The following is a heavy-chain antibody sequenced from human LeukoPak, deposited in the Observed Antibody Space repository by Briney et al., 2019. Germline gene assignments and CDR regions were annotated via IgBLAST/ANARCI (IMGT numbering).Heavy chain of an antibody. J-gene: IGHJ5*02. CDR2: IYYSGST. V-gene: IGHV4-59*08. CDR3: ARHPTTYYDFWSGHLPNWFDP. D-gene: IGHD3-3*01. Sequence: PSETLSLTCTVSGGSISSYYWSWIRQLPGKGLEWIGYIYYSGSTNYNPSLKSRVTISVDTSKNQFSLKLSSVTAADTAVYYCARHPTTYYDFWSGHLPNWFDPWGQGTLVTVSS. CDR1: GGSISSYY.